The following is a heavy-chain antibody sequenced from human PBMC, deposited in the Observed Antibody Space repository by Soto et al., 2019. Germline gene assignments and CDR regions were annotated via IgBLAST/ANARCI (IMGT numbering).Heavy chain of an antibody. CDR3: ASLAAAGRTVNDY. CDR1: GFTFSSYG. Sequence: QVQLVESGGGVVQPGRSLRLSCAASGFTFSSYGMHWVRQAPGKGLEWVAVIWYDGSNKYYADSVKGRFTISRDNSKNTLYLQMNSLRAEDTAVYYCASLAAAGRTVNDYWGQGTLVTVSS. D-gene: IGHD6-13*01. J-gene: IGHJ4*02. V-gene: IGHV3-33*01. CDR2: IWYDGSNK.